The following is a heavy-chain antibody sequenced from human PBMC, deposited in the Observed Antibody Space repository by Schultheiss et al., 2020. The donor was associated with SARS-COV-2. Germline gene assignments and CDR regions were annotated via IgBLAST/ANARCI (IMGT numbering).Heavy chain of an antibody. CDR2: IYYSGST. J-gene: IGHJ4*02. CDR1: GGSVSSGSDH. CDR3: ARGRLIVGATRRNYFDY. V-gene: IGHV4-31*03. D-gene: IGHD1-26*01. Sequence: SQTLSLTCTVSGGSVSSGSDHWSWIRQHPGKGLEWIGYIYYSGSTYYNPSLKSRVTISVDTSKNQFSLKLSSVTAADTAVYYCARGRLIVGATRRNYFDYWGQGTLVTVSS.